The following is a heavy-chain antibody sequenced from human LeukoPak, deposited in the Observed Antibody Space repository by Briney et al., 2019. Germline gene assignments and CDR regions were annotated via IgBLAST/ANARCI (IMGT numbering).Heavy chain of an antibody. D-gene: IGHD3-22*01. CDR2: ISSSGSTI. V-gene: IGHV3-11*01. CDR1: GFTFSDYY. J-gene: IGHJ4*02. CDR3: AEFGLSYSKIRSGNYLDY. Sequence: PGGSLRLSCAASGFTFSDYYMSWIRQAPGKGLEWVSYISSSGSTIYYADSVKGRFTISRDNAKNSLYLQMNSLRAEDTAVYYCAEFGLSYSKIRSGNYLDYGGQGPLVTVS.